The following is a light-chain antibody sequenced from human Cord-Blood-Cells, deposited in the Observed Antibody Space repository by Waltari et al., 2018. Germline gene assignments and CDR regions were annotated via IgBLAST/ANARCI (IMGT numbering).Light chain of an antibody. J-gene: IGKJ1*01. Sequence: EIVLTPSPATLSLSPGERATLSCRASQSVSSYLAWYQQKPGQAPRLLIYDASNRATGIPARFSGSGSGTDFTLTISSLEPEDFAVYYCQQRSNWPPVTFGQGTKVEIK. V-gene: IGKV3-11*01. CDR2: DAS. CDR1: QSVSSY. CDR3: QQRSNWPPVT.